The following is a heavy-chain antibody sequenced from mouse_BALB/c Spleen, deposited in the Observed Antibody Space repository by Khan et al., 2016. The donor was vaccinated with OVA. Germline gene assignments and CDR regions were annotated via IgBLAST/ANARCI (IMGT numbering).Heavy chain of an antibody. CDR1: GYTFTDYN. CDR2: IHPNNGDT. D-gene: IGHD1-2*01. V-gene: IGHV1S29*02. Sequence: VQLQQSGPEVVRPGASVKISCKASGYTFTDYNMDWVKQRHGKSLEWIGYIHPNNGDTGYNQKFKTKASLTVDDSSRTVHMELRSLTSEDSAVYYGARSGYGSFDYWGQGTLVTVSA. J-gene: IGHJ3*01. CDR3: ARSGYGSFDY.